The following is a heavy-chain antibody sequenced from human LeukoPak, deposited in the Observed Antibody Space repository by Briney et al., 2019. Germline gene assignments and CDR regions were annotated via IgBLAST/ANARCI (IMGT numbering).Heavy chain of an antibody. D-gene: IGHD2-15*01. CDR3: AKGHYSNA. Sequence: GGSLRLSCAASGFSFSTFWMGWVRQAPGQGLGWVANIREDGSQKYYVDSVKGRFTISRDNAKNSLYLQMSSLRVEDTAVYYCAKGHYSNAWGQGTLVTVPS. V-gene: IGHV3-7*01. CDR1: GFSFSTFW. CDR2: IREDGSQK. J-gene: IGHJ5*02.